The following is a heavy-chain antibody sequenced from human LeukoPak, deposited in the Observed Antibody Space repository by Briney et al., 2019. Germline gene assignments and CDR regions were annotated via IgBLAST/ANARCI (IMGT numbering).Heavy chain of an antibody. V-gene: IGHV1-18*01. CDR1: GYTFYNYG. CDR2: ISPYSGNT. CDR3: ARGEFPLDAFDI. D-gene: IGHD3-10*01. Sequence: ASVNVSCKSSGYTFYNYGIGWVPQAPGQGLEWMGWISPYSGNTNYGQKLQGRVTMTTDTSTNTAYMELRRLSLDDTAIYYCARGEFPLDAFDIWGQGTMVTVSS. J-gene: IGHJ3*02.